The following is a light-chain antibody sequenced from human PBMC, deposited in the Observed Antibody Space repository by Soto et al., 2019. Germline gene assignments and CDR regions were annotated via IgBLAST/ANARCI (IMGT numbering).Light chain of an antibody. CDR1: SSDIGSNNA. V-gene: IGLV2-14*01. Sequence: QSALTQPASVSGSPGQSITISCTGTSSDIGSNNAVSWFQQRPGKAPTLIIYEVSNRPAGVSTHFAGSKSGNTASLTISGLLPEDEAEYYCSSYTTTTLLFGGGTQLTVL. J-gene: IGLJ3*02. CDR3: SSYTTTTLL. CDR2: EVS.